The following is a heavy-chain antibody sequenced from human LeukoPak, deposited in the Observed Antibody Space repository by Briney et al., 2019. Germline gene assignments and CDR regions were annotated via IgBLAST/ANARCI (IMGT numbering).Heavy chain of an antibody. CDR1: GYSISNNYY. V-gene: IGHV4-38-2*01. Sequence: SETLSLTCALCGYSISNNYYWGWIRPPPGKGLEWIGNIYRSGSTNYNPSLKSRVTISVDTSKNQFSLNLSSVTAADTAVYYCARGGGRRWLQPLDYWGQGTLVTVSS. D-gene: IGHD5-24*01. CDR3: ARGGGRRWLQPLDY. J-gene: IGHJ4*02. CDR2: IYRSGST.